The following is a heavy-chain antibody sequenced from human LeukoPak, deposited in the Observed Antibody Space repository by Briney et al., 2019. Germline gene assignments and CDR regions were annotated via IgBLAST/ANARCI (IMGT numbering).Heavy chain of an antibody. CDR3: ARDPDSGGHFDY. Sequence: ASVKVSCKASGYTFTGYYMHWVRQAPGQGLEWMGWINPNSGGTNYAQKFQGRVTMTRDTSISTAYMELSRLRSDDTAVYYWARDPDSGGHFDYWGQGTLVTVSS. J-gene: IGHJ4*02. D-gene: IGHD2-15*01. CDR2: INPNSGGT. CDR1: GYTFTGYY. V-gene: IGHV1-2*02.